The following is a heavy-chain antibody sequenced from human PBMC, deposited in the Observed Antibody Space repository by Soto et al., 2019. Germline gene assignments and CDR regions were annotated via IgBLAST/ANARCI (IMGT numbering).Heavy chain of an antibody. J-gene: IGHJ6*02. CDR3: AKDSSSGHTRSIHLYFYYGMDV. Sequence: PGGSLRLSCAASGFTFSSYAMSWVRQAPGKGLEWVAAISCSGGSTYYADSVKGRFTISRDNSKNTLYLQMNSLRAEDTAVYYCAKDSSSGHTRSIHLYFYYGMDVWGQGTPVTVSS. V-gene: IGHV3-23*01. CDR2: ISCSGGST. CDR1: GFTFSSYA. D-gene: IGHD2-15*01.